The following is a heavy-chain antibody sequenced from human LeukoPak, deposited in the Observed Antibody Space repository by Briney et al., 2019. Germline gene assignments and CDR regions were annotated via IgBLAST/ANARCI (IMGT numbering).Heavy chain of an antibody. CDR1: GGSISSSSYY. V-gene: IGHV4-39*01. Sequence: TSETLSLTCTVSGGSISSSSYYWGWIRQPPGKGLEWIGSIYYSGSTYYNPSLKSRVTISVDTSKNQFSLKLSSVTAADTAVYYCASSRGRDFDYWGQGTLVTVSS. CDR2: IYYSGST. J-gene: IGHJ4*02. D-gene: IGHD3-10*01. CDR3: ASSRGRDFDY.